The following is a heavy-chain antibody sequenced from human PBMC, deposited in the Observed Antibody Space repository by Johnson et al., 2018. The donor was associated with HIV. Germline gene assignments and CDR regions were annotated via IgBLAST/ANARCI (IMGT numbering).Heavy chain of an antibody. CDR2: ISSNGGST. V-gene: IGHV3-64*01. Sequence: VQLVESGGGLVQPGGSLRLSCAASGFTFSSYAMHWVRQAPGKGLEYVSAISSNGGSTYYANSVKGRFTISRDNSKNTLYLQMGSLRAEDMAVYYCARELQLWCSAFDIWGQGTMVTVSS. D-gene: IGHD5-18*01. CDR1: GFTFSSYA. CDR3: ARELQLWCSAFDI. J-gene: IGHJ3*02.